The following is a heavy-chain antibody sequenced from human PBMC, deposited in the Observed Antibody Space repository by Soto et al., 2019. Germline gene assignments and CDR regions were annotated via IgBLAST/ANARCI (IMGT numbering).Heavy chain of an antibody. V-gene: IGHV1-18*04. CDR2: ISAYNGNK. CDR1: GYRFTTYS. J-gene: IGHJ4*02. D-gene: IGHD6-6*01. CDR3: ARTGGGMAARPLEY. Sequence: QVQLVQSGVEGKKPVASVEVSCRTSGYRFTTYSMSWVRQAPGQGLEWMAWISAYNGNKKYAQKVQGRVTMTTGTSPSTGSMELRNLTSDDTVTYVCARTGGGMAARPLEYWGQGTLVTVSA.